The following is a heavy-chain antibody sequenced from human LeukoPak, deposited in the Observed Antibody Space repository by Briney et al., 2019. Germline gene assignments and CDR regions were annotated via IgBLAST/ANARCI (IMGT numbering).Heavy chain of an antibody. V-gene: IGHV4-59*01. Sequence: PSETLSLTCTVSGGSITSYYCTWIRQPPGKGPEWIGYVSYTGGTNYNPSLTSRLTISMDTSKNQFSLKLTSVSAADTAVYYCATGDTYIDSWGQGTLVTVSS. CDR2: VSYTGGT. CDR1: GGSITSYY. D-gene: IGHD5-18*01. J-gene: IGHJ4*02. CDR3: ATGDTYIDS.